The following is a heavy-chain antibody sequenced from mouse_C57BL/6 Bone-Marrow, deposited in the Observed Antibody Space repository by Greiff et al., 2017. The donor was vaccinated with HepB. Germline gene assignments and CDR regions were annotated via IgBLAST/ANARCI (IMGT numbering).Heavy chain of an antibody. CDR1: GFTFSDYY. V-gene: IGHV5-12*01. Sequence: EVKVVESGGGLVQPGGSLKLSCAASGFTFSDYYMYWVRQTPEKRLEWVAYISNGGGSIYYPDTVKGRFIISRDNAKNTLYLQMSRLKSEDTAMYYCARQGSGYLFSYWDQETLVTVSA. CDR2: ISNGGGSI. J-gene: IGHJ3*01. CDR3: ARQGSGYLFSY. D-gene: IGHD3-2*02.